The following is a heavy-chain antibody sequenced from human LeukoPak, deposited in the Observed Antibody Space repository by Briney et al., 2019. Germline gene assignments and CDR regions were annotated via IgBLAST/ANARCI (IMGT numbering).Heavy chain of an antibody. CDR1: GYTFTIYG. Sequence: ASVKVSCKASGYTFTIYGISWVRQAPGQGLEWMGWISAYNGNTNYAQKLQGRVTVTTDTSTNTAYMELRSLRSDDTAMYYCARQAGSGSYLHVLDYWGQGTLVTVSS. V-gene: IGHV1-18*01. D-gene: IGHD6-19*01. CDR3: ARQAGSGSYLHVLDY. J-gene: IGHJ4*02. CDR2: ISAYNGNT.